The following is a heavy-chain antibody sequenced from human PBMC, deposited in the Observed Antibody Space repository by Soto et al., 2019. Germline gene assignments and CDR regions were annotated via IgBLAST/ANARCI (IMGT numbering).Heavy chain of an antibody. D-gene: IGHD3-3*01. CDR3: AKGRYDFWSPYYFDS. CDR2: ITWNSRVL. CDR1: GLNFDDFA. J-gene: IGHJ4*02. V-gene: IGHV3-9*01. Sequence: EVQLVESGGRLVQPGRSLRLSCVGTGLNFDDFAMHWVRQAPGKGLEWVSGITWNSRVLAYADSVKGRFTISRDNARNSLYLQMDSQRDEDTALYYCAKGRYDFWSPYYFDSWGQGTLVTVSS.